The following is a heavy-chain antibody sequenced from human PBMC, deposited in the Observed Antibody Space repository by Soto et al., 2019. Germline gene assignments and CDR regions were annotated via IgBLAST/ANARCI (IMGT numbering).Heavy chain of an antibody. J-gene: IGHJ5*02. V-gene: IGHV3-11*05. CDR2: ISSSSRYT. CDR3: ARDVSPLTAVFDP. CDR1: GFTFSDYY. Sequence: QVQLVESGGGLVKPGGSLRLSCAASGFTFSDYYMSWIRQAPGKGLEWVSYISSSSRYTNFADSVKGRFTISRDNAKNSVYLQMNTLRAEDTALYYCARDVSPLTAVFDPWGQGTLVTVSS.